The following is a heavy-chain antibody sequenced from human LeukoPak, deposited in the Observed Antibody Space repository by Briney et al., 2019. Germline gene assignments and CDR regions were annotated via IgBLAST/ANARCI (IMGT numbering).Heavy chain of an antibody. D-gene: IGHD3-9*01. V-gene: IGHV1-24*01. Sequence: ASVKVSCKASGYTFTGYYMHWVRQAPGKGLEWMGGFDPEDGETIYAQKFQGRVTMTEDTSTDTAYMELSSLRSEDTAVYYCATALLRYFDWFQLDPWGQGTLVTVSS. CDR1: GYTFTGYY. J-gene: IGHJ5*02. CDR2: FDPEDGET. CDR3: ATALLRYFDWFQLDP.